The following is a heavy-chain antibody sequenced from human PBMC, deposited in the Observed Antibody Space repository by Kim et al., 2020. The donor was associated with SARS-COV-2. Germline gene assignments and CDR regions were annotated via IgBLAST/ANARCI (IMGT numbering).Heavy chain of an antibody. J-gene: IGHJ4*02. CDR1: GFTFSSYG. CDR2: ISYDGSNK. CDR3: AKDGGGPFDY. Sequence: GGSLRLSCAASGFTFSSYGMHWVRQAPGKGLEWVAVISYDGSNKYYADSVKGRFTISRDNSKNTLYLQMNSLRAEDTAVYYCAKDGGGPFDYWGQGTLVTVSS. D-gene: IGHD3-16*01. V-gene: IGHV3-30*18.